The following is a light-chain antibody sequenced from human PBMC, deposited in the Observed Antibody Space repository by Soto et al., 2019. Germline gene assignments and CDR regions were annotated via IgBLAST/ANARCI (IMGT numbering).Light chain of an antibody. Sequence: VQLTQSPSFLSASIGDRVTITCRASQGISTYLAGYQQKPGKAPKLLIYAASTLQSGTPSRFSGSGSGTEFALTITSLKPEDFATYYCQQFNSYPPDTFGQGTKLEIK. J-gene: IGKJ2*01. CDR3: QQFNSYPPDT. CDR2: AAS. V-gene: IGKV1-9*01. CDR1: QGISTY.